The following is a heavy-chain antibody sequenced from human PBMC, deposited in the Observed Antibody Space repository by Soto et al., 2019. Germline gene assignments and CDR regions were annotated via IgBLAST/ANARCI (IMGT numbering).Heavy chain of an antibody. Sequence: SETLSLTCTVSGGSISSGDYYWSWIRQPPGKGLEWIGYIYYSGSTYYNPSLKSRVTISVDTPKNQFSLKLSSLTAADTAVYYCARSQGDYVKAYYYYGMDVWGQGTTVTVSS. J-gene: IGHJ6*02. CDR2: IYYSGST. CDR3: ARSQGDYVKAYYYYGMDV. V-gene: IGHV4-30-4*01. D-gene: IGHD4-17*01. CDR1: GGSISSGDYY.